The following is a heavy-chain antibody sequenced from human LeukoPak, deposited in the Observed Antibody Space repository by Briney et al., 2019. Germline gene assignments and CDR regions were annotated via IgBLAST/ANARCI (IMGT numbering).Heavy chain of an antibody. CDR1: GGSISSYY. D-gene: IGHD3-9*01. CDR2: IYYSGST. V-gene: IGHV4-59*01. J-gene: IGHJ6*03. CDR3: ARGLNYDILTGTSYYYYYMDV. Sequence: SEILSLTCTVSGGSISSYYWSWIRQPPGKGLEWIGYIYYSGSTNYNPSLKSRVTISVDTSKNQFSLKLSSVTAADTAVYYCARGLNYDILTGTSYYYYYMDVWGKGTTVTVSS.